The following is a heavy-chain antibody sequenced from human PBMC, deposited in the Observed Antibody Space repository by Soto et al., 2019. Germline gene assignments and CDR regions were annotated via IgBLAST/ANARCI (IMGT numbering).Heavy chain of an antibody. Sequence: PGGSLRLSCAASGFTFSSYAMSWVRQAPGKGLVWVSRINSDGSSTSYADSVKGRFTISRDNAKNTLYLQMSSLRAEDTAVYYCARDPLITIFGVVTQGMDVWGQGTTXXVSS. CDR3: ARDPLITIFGVVTQGMDV. J-gene: IGHJ6*02. V-gene: IGHV3-74*01. D-gene: IGHD3-3*01. CDR1: GFTFSSYA. CDR2: INSDGSST.